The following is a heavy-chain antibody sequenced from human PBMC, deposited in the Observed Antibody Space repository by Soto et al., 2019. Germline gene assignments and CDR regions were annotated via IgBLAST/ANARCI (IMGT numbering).Heavy chain of an antibody. CDR2: IYPGDSDT. CDR3: ARPTYCSGGSCYLDY. CDR1: EYRVTSYW. D-gene: IGHD2-15*01. J-gene: IGHJ4*02. V-gene: IGHV5-51*01. Sequence: GESLKISGKGSEYRVTSYWRGGVRQMPGKGLEWMGIIYPGDSDTRYSPSFQGQVTISADKSISTAYLQWSSLKASDTAMYYCARPTYCSGGSCYLDYWGQGTLVTVSS.